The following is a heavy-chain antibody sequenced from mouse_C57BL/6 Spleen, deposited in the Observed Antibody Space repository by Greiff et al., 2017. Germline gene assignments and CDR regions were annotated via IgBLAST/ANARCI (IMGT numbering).Heavy chain of an antibody. Sequence: EVKLQESGPGLAKPSQTLSLTCSVTGYSITSDYWNWIRTFPGNKLEYMGYISYSGSTYYNPSLKSRISITRDTSKNQYYLQLNSVTTEDTATDYCARSATARYFDVWGTGTTVTVSS. CDR3: ARSATARYFDV. J-gene: IGHJ1*03. D-gene: IGHD1-2*01. CDR1: GYSITSDY. V-gene: IGHV3-8*01. CDR2: ISYSGST.